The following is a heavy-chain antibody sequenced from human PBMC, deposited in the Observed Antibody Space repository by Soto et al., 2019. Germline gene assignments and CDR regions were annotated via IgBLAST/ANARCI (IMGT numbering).Heavy chain of an antibody. Sequence: LTGTGWRGSVCGYCCRWIRQPPGKGLEWIGYIYYSGSTNYNPSLKSRVTISVDTSKNQFSLKLSSVTAADTAVYYCARVGLGGYFDYWGQGTLVTVSS. V-gene: IGHV4-59*02. J-gene: IGHJ4*02. D-gene: IGHD7-27*01. CDR3: ARVGLGGYFDY. CDR2: IYYSGST. CDR1: RGSVCGYC.